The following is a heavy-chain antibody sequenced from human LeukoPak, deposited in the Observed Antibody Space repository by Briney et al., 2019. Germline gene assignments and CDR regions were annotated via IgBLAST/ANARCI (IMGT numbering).Heavy chain of an antibody. CDR3: ARDSPDGSGTYYNDSPDY. V-gene: IGHV1-18*01. CDR1: GYTFTSYG. D-gene: IGHD3-10*01. J-gene: IGHJ4*02. CDR2: ISGYNGNT. Sequence: GASVKVSCKASGYTFTSYGISWVRPAPGQGLEWMGWISGYNGNTNYRQKLQGRVTMTTDTSTSTAYMDLRSLRSDDTAIYYCARDSPDGSGTYYNDSPDYWGQGTLVTVSS.